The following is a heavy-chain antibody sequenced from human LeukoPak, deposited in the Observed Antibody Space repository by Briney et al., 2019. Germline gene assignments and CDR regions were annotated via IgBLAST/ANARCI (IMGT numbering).Heavy chain of an antibody. CDR1: GFTFGDYD. CDR3: GRGGAQKLFDL. V-gene: IGHV3-49*03. CDR2: ITSSTSGGTT. Sequence: PGGSLRLSCTASGFTFGDYDVTWFRQPPGKGLEWVGVITSSTSGGTTQYAASVQGRFTTSRDDSRRIAYLQMSSLQTEDTAIYYCGRGGAQKLFDLWGQGTLVTVSS. D-gene: IGHD1-26*01. J-gene: IGHJ4*02.